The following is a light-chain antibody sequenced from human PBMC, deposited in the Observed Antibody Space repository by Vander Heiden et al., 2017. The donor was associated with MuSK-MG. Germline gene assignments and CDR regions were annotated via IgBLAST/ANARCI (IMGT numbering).Light chain of an antibody. CDR1: QSISSY. Sequence: DIQMTQSPSSLSASVGDRVTITCRASQSISSYLNWYQQKPGKAPKLLIYAASSLQSRVPSRFSGSRSRTDFTLTISSLQPEDFATYYCQQSDSTPSTFGQGTKVEIK. CDR3: QQSDSTPST. J-gene: IGKJ1*01. CDR2: AAS. V-gene: IGKV1-39*01.